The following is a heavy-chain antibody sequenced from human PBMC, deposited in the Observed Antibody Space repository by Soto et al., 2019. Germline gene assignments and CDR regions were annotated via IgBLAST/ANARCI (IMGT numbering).Heavy chain of an antibody. J-gene: IGHJ3*02. V-gene: IGHV3-23*01. Sequence: GGSLRLSCAASGFTFSSYAMSWVRQAPGKGLEWVSAISGSGGSTYYADSVKGRFTISRDNSKNTLYLQMNSLRAEDTAVYYCARAGGTSYRTMIVVAHQADAFDIWGQGTMVTV. D-gene: IGHD3-22*01. CDR3: ARAGGTSYRTMIVVAHQADAFDI. CDR2: ISGSGGST. CDR1: GFTFSSYA.